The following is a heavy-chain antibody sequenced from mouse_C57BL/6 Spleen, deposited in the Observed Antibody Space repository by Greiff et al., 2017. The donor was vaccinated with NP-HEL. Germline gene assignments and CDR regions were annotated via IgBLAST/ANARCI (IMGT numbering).Heavy chain of an antibody. J-gene: IGHJ1*03. CDR3: ASGSSTVVEDWYFDV. D-gene: IGHD1-1*01. CDR1: GYAFSSSW. Sequence: QVQLKQSGPELVKPGASVKISCKASGYAFSSSWMNWVKQRPGKGLEWIGRIYPGDGDTNYNGKFKGKATLTADKSSSTAYMQLSSLTSEDSAVYFCASGSSTVVEDWYFDVWGTGTTVTVSS. V-gene: IGHV1-82*01. CDR2: IYPGDGDT.